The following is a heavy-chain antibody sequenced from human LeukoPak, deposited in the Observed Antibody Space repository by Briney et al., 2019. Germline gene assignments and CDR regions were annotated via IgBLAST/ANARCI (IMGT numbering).Heavy chain of an antibody. CDR2: IYYSGST. D-gene: IGHD6-19*01. CDR1: GGSISSSSYY. CDR3: ARDFRGSSGFDY. V-gene: IGHV4-39*02. Sequence: SETLSLTCTVSGGSISSSSYYWGWIRQPPGKGLEWIGSIYYSGSTYYNPSLKSRVTISVDTSKNQFSLKLSSVTAADTAVYYCARDFRGSSGFDYWGQGTLVTVSS. J-gene: IGHJ4*02.